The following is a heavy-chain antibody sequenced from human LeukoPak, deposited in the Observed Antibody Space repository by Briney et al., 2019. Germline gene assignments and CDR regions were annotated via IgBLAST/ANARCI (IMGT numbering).Heavy chain of an antibody. CDR2: IYYSGST. J-gene: IGHJ3*02. D-gene: IGHD2-2*01. CDR1: GGSISSSSYY. CDR3: ARSKVVPAARRKWHDAFDI. V-gene: IGHV4-39*07. Sequence: SETLSLTCTVSGGSISSSSYYWGWIRQPPGKGLEWIGSIYYSGSTNYNPSLKSRVTISVDTSKIQFSLKLSSVTAADTAVYYCARSKVVPAARRKWHDAFDIWGQGTMVTVSS.